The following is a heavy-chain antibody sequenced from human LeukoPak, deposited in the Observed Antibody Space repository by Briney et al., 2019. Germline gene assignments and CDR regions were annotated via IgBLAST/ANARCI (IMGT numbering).Heavy chain of an antibody. CDR2: IYYSGST. V-gene: IGHV4-61*01. CDR3: ARDGDYVSLDY. J-gene: IGHJ4*02. CDR1: GGSVSSGSYY. D-gene: IGHD4-17*01. Sequence: SETLSLTCTVSGGSVSSGSYYWSWIRQPPGKGLEWIGYIYYSGSTNYNPSLESRVTISVDTSKNQFSLKLSSVTAADTAVYYCARDGDYVSLDYWGQGTLVTVSS.